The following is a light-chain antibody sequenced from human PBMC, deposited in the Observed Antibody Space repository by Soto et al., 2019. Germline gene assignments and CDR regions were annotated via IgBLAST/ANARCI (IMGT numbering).Light chain of an antibody. CDR2: GAS. CDR1: QSVSSN. CDR3: QQYNRGPLT. V-gene: IGKV3-15*01. Sequence: EIVMTKSPATLPVSPGERATLSCRASQSVSSNLAWYQQKPGQAPRLLIYGASTRATGIPAGFIGSGSGTEFILTISSLQSEDFSVYYCQQYNRGPLTFGQGTKVEIE. J-gene: IGKJ1*01.